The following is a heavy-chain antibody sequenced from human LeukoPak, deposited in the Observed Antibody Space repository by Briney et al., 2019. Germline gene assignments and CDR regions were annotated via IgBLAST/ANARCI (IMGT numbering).Heavy chain of an antibody. D-gene: IGHD2-15*01. J-gene: IGHJ6*02. CDR1: EFTFGTYL. Sequence: GGSLRLSCAASEFTFGTYLMTWVRQAPGKGLEWVSAISGSGGSTYYADSVKGRFTISRDNSKNTLYLQMNSLRAEGTAVYYCAKDLSDIVVVVAADYGMDVWGQGTTVTVSS. CDR3: AKDLSDIVVVVAADYGMDV. CDR2: ISGSGGST. V-gene: IGHV3-23*01.